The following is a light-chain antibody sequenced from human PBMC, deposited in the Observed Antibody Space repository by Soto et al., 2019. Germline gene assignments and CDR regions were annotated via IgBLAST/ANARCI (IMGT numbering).Light chain of an antibody. CDR2: SIN. CDR1: SSNIGSNT. J-gene: IGLJ2*01. CDR3: AAWDDSLNGLV. Sequence: QSVLTQPPSASGTPGQRVTISCSGSSSNIGSNTVNWYKQLPGTAPKLLIYSINQRPSGVPDRFSGSKSGTPASLAISGLQSEDEADYYCAAWDDSLNGLVFGGGTKLTVL. V-gene: IGLV1-44*01.